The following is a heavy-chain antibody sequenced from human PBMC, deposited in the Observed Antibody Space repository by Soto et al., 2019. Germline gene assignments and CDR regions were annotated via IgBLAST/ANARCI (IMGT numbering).Heavy chain of an antibody. J-gene: IGHJ4*02. Sequence: GGSLRLSCAASGFTFSSYAMSWVRQAPGKGLEWVSAISGSGGSTYYADSVKGRFTISRDNSKNTLYLQMNSLRAEDTAVYYCAKAPVIAARPTSYFDYWGQGTLVTVSS. CDR1: GFTFSSYA. V-gene: IGHV3-23*01. D-gene: IGHD6-6*01. CDR2: ISGSGGST. CDR3: AKAPVIAARPTSYFDY.